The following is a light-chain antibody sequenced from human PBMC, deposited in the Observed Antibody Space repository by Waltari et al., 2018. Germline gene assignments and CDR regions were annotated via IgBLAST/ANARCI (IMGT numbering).Light chain of an antibody. CDR2: SAS. J-gene: IGKJ1*01. CDR1: QSIGNY. CDR3: QESYSSPPST. Sequence: DIQMTQSPSSLSAVVGDRVTITCRASQSIGNYLNWYQQKPGKDPPLLVYSASSLQRVVPSRFSGRGSGTEFSLTISGLQPDDFATYYCQESYSSPPSTFGQGTKVDIK. V-gene: IGKV1-39*01.